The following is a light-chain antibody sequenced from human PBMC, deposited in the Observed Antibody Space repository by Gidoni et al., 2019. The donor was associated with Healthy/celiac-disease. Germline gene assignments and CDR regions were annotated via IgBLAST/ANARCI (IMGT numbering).Light chain of an antibody. CDR3: QKYDNLRNT. V-gene: IGKV1-33*01. CDR1: QDISNY. CDR2: DAS. Sequence: DIHMTQSPSSLSASVGDRVTITCQASQDISNYLNWYQQKPGKAPKLLIYDASNLETGVPSRFSGRGSGKDFTFTIRRLQPEDIATYYCQKYDNLRNTFGQGTKLEIK. J-gene: IGKJ2*01.